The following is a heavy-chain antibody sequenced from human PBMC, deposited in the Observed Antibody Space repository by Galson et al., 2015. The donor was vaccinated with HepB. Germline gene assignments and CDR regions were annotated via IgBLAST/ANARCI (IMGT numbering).Heavy chain of an antibody. Sequence: SVKVSCKVSGDTLTKLSIYWVRQAPGKGLQWMARFGPEDGETYAQKFQGRVTMTEDTPTDTAYMELSSLRSEDTAVYYCATVAHSTIFGVVIDPVPSPDYGMDVWGQGTTVTVS. CDR1: GDTLTKLS. CDR2: FGPEDGET. D-gene: IGHD3-3*01. V-gene: IGHV1-24*01. J-gene: IGHJ6*02. CDR3: ATVAHSTIFGVVIDPVPSPDYGMDV.